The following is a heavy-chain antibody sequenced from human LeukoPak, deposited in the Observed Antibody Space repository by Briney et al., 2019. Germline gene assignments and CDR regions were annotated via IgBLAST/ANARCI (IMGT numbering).Heavy chain of an antibody. D-gene: IGHD6-13*01. V-gene: IGHV4-61*02. J-gene: IGHJ5*02. CDR1: GGSISSGSYY. CDR2: IYTSGST. CDR3: ARLGIAAAGGWFDP. Sequence: SETLSLTCTVSGGSISSGSYYWSWIRQPAGKGLEWIGRIYTSGSTNYNPSLKSRVTISVDTSKNQFSLKLSSVTAADTAVYYCARLGIAAAGGWFDPWGQGTLVTVSS.